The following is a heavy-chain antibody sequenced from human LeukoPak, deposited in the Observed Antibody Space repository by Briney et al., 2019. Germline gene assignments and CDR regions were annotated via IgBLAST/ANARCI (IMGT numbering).Heavy chain of an antibody. D-gene: IGHD3-3*01. Sequence: GGSLRLSCTASGFTFSNYVIHWVRQALGKGLEWVAVIWFDGRNKYAADSVRGRFTISRDNSKNTVYLQMSSLRVEDTAIYFCARDSIFGMVLNPDDAFDIWGQGTMVTVSS. CDR3: ARDSIFGMVLNPDDAFDI. CDR2: IWFDGRNK. CDR1: GFTFSNYV. V-gene: IGHV3-33*01. J-gene: IGHJ3*02.